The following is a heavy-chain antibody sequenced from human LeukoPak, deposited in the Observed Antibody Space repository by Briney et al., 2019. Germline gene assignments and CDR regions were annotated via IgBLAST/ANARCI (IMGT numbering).Heavy chain of an antibody. Sequence: ASVKVSCKAAGFTFTSSAMQWVRQARGQRLEWIGWIVVGSGNTNYAQKFQERVTITRDMSTSTAYMELSSLRSEDTAVYYCAALNYGDYVDYWGQGTLVTVSS. V-gene: IGHV1-58*02. CDR1: GFTFTSSA. D-gene: IGHD4-17*01. J-gene: IGHJ4*02. CDR2: IVVGSGNT. CDR3: AALNYGDYVDY.